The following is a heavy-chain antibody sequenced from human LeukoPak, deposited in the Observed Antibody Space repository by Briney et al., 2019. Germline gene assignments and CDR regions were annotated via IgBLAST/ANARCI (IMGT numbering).Heavy chain of an antibody. D-gene: IGHD2-15*01. V-gene: IGHV3-7*01. CDR1: GFNFGTYW. Sequence: GGSLRLPCTAAGFNFGTYWMSWVRQSPEKGLEFVANIKYDDTVKNYVDSVKGRFTISRDNPSNSVYLQMDSLRPEDTALYYCARDPDSSAFDYWGQGAQVTVSS. CDR2: IKYDDTVK. CDR3: ARDPDSSAFDY. J-gene: IGHJ4*02.